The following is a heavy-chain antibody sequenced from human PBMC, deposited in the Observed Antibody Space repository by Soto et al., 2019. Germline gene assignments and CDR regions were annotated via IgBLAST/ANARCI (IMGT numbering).Heavy chain of an antibody. V-gene: IGHV4-34*01. CDR2: INHSGST. J-gene: IGHJ6*04. CDR3: ARDTYYDFWSGFPTAMDV. Sequence: SETLSLTCAVYGGSFSGYYWSWIRQPPGKGLEWIGEINHSGSTNYNPSLKSRVTISVDTSKNQFSLKLSSVTAADTAVYYCARDTYYDFWSGFPTAMDVWGKGTTVTVSS. CDR1: GGSFSGYY. D-gene: IGHD3-3*01.